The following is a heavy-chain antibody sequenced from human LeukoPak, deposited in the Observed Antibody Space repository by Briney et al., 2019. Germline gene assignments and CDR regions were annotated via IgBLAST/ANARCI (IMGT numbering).Heavy chain of an antibody. CDR3: ARDNDGAAAGSFDY. J-gene: IGHJ4*02. CDR2: ISYDGSNK. V-gene: IGHV3-30*03. Sequence: GGSLRLSCAASGVTFSGYSMNWVRQAPGKGLEWVAVISYDGSNKYYADSVKGRFTISRDNSKNTLYLQMNSLRVEDMAVYYCARDNDGAAAGSFDYWGQGTLVTVSS. D-gene: IGHD6-13*01. CDR1: GVTFSGYS.